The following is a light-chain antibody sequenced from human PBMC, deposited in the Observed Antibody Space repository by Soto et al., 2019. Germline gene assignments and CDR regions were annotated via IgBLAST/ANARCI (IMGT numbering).Light chain of an antibody. CDR1: QTISRW. V-gene: IGKV1-5*01. CDR2: TAS. J-gene: IGKJ1*01. CDR3: QEYNNYWT. Sequence: DSQMTQSPSTLSATLRDTVNMSCRASQTISRWLAWYQQKPGKAPRILIYTASTLESGVPSRFSASGSGTEFTLTISSLQPDEFATYYCQEYNNYWTSGEGAKVDI.